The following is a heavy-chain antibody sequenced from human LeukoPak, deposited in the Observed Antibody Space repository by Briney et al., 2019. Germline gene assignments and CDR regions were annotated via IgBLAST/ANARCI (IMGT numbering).Heavy chain of an antibody. V-gene: IGHV3-23*01. CDR3: AKSPCGGSCYFFDF. CDR2: ISGSGGST. CDR1: GFTFSSYS. J-gene: IGHJ4*02. D-gene: IGHD2-21*01. Sequence: GGSLRLSCAASGFTFSSYSMNWVRQAPGKGLEWVSGISGSGGSTYYADSVKGRFTISRDDSKNTLYLQINSLRDEDTAVYYCAKSPCGGSCYFFDFWGQGTLVTVSS.